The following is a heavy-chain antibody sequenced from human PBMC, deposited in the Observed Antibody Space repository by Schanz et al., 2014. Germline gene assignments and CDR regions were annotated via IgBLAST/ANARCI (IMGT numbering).Heavy chain of an antibody. V-gene: IGHV3-30-3*01. CDR1: GFTFSSYA. CDR3: AKARRKSNCSGGRCFHYSYYGMDV. CDR2: ISYDGRNK. Sequence: QVQLVESGGGVVQPGRSLRLSCAASGFTFSSYAMHWVRQAPGKGLEWVAVISYDGRNKYYADSVKGRFTISRDNSRNTLYLQMNSLRAEDTAVYYCAKARRKSNCSGGRCFHYSYYGMDVWGQGTTVNVSS. D-gene: IGHD2-15*01. J-gene: IGHJ6*02.